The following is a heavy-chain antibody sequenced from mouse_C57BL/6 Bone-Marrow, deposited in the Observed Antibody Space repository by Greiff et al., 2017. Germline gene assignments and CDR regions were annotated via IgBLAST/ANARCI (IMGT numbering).Heavy chain of an antibody. CDR1: GFAFSSSW. J-gene: IGHJ2*01. CDR3: AELGFDY. V-gene: IGHV1-82*01. Sequence: QVQLQQSGPELVKPGASVKISCKASGFAFSSSWMNWVKQRPGKGLEWIGRIYPGDGATNYNGKFKGKATLTADKSSSTAYMQLSSLTSEDSAVYFCAELGFDYWGQGTTLTVSS. D-gene: IGHD4-1*01. CDR2: IYPGDGAT.